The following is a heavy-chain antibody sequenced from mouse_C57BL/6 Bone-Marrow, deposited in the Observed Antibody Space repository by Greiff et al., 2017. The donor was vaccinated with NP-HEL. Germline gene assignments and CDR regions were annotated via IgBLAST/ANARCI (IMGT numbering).Heavy chain of an antibody. CDR1: GFNIKDYY. D-gene: IGHD6-1*01. CDR3: ALGCGALLYFYV. J-gene: IGHJ1*03. Sequence: DVKLVESGAELVRPGASVKLSCTASGFNIKDYYMHWVKQRTEQGLEWIGRIDPEDGETKYAPKFQGKATITADTSSNTAYLQLGSLTSEDTAVYYCALGCGALLYFYVWGTGTTVTVSS. CDR2: IDPEDGET. V-gene: IGHV14-2*01.